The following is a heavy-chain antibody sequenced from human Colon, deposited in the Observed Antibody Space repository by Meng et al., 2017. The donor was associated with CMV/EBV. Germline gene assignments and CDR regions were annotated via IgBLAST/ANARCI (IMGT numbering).Heavy chain of an antibody. CDR2: IKTEGSST. Sequence: TLSNKWMHSVHQAPGHGLVWAYRIKTEGSSTSYADSVKGRFTISRDNAKNTLYLQMDSLRDEDTAVYYCTRDFNRDTYGYTGYALDYWGRGTLVTVSS. V-gene: IGHV3-74*01. J-gene: IGHJ4*02. D-gene: IGHD3-9*01. CDR1: TLSNKW. CDR3: TRDFNRDTYGYTGYALDY.